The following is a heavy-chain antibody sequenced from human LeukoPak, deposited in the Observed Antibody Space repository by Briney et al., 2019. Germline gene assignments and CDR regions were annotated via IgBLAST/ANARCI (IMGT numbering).Heavy chain of an antibody. Sequence: SETLSLTCTVSGGPISSYYWSWIRQPAGKGLEWIGRIYRSGSTNYNPSLKSRVTMSVDTSKNQFSLNLNSVTAADTAVYYCARERGFGMADCSGGSCYRSLDPWGQGTLVTVSS. V-gene: IGHV4-4*07. CDR1: GGPISSYY. J-gene: IGHJ5*02. D-gene: IGHD2-15*01. CDR3: ARERGFGMADCSGGSCYRSLDP. CDR2: IYRSGST.